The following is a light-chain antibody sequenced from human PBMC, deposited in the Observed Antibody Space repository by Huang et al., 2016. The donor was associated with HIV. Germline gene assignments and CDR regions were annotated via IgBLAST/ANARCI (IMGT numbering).Light chain of an antibody. CDR1: QSVSSY. V-gene: IGKV3-11*01. J-gene: IGKJ4*01. CDR2: DAS. CDR3: QQRSNWLT. Sequence: EIVLTQYPATLSLSPGERATLSSRASQSVSSYLAWYQQKPGQAPRLRIYDASNRGTGIPARCSGSGSGTDFTLTISSLEPEDFAVYYCQQRSNWLTFGGGTKVEIK.